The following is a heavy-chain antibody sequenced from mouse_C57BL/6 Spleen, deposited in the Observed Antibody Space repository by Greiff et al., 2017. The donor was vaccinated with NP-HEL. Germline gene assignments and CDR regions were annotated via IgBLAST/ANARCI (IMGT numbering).Heavy chain of an antibody. CDR2: INPNNGGT. CDR3: ARTNYGKDYAMDY. CDR1: GYTFTDYY. V-gene: IGHV1-26*01. Sequence: VQLQQSGPELVKPGASVKISCKASGYTFTDYYMNWVKQSHGKSLEWIGDINPNNGGTSYNQKFKGKATLTVDKSSSTAYMELRSLTSEDSAVYYCARTNYGKDYAMDYWGQGTSVTVSS. J-gene: IGHJ4*01. D-gene: IGHD1-2*01.